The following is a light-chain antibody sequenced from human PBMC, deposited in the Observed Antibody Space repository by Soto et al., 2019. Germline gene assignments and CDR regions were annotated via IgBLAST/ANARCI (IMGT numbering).Light chain of an antibody. CDR3: QQRYNWPPIT. V-gene: IGKV3-11*01. CDR1: QSVSNS. Sequence: EVVLTQSPATLSLSPGEGATLSCRASQSVSNSLAWYQQKPGQAPRLLIYDTSNRATGIPARFSGSGSGTDFTLTINSLEPEDFALYYCQQRYNWPPITFGQGTRLEIK. J-gene: IGKJ5*01. CDR2: DTS.